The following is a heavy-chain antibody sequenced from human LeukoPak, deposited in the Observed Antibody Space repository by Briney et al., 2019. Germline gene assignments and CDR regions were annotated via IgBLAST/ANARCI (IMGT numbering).Heavy chain of an antibody. V-gene: IGHV4-34*01. D-gene: IGHD1-1*01. CDR3: ARVPQGTGPYYYYYYMDV. CDR2: INHSGST. CDR1: GGSFSGYY. Sequence: SETLSLTCAVYGGSFSGYYWSWIRQPPGKGLEWIGEINHSGSTNYNPSLKSRVTISVDTSKNQFSLKLSSVTAADTAVYCCARVPQGTGPYYYYYYMDVWGQGTTVTVSS. J-gene: IGHJ6*03.